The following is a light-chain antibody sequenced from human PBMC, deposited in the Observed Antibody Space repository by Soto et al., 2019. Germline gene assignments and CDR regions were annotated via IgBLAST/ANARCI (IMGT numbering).Light chain of an antibody. CDR1: QSISSY. J-gene: IGKJ4*01. CDR2: AAS. CDR3: QQSYSTPHT. V-gene: IGKV1-39*01. Sequence: DIQMTQSPSSRSSSVGDIVTITCRSSQSISSYLNWYQQKPGKAPKLLIYAASSLQSGVPSRFSGSGSGTDFTLTISSLQPEDFETYYCQQSYSTPHTFGGGTKVDIK.